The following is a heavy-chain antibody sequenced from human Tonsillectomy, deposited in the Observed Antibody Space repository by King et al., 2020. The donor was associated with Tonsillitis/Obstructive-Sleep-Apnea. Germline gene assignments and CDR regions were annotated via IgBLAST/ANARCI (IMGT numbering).Heavy chain of an antibody. D-gene: IGHD4-17*01. CDR3: ARVVPNYGDLFDY. CDR2: INPNSGGT. J-gene: IGHJ4*02. Sequence: QLVESGAEVKKPGASVKVSCKASGYTFIGYYMYWVRQAPGQGLEWMGRINPNSGGTNYAQKFQGRVSMTRDTSISTAYMELSRLRSDDTAVYYCARVVPNYGDLFDYWGQGTLVTVSS. V-gene: IGHV1-2*06. CDR1: GYTFIGYY.